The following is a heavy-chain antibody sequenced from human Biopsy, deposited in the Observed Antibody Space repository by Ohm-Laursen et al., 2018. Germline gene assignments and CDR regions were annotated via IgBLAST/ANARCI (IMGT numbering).Heavy chain of an antibody. CDR2: ISPSGGGI. J-gene: IGHJ6*02. CDR3: AIFEGYSDDNLDYEHYGMDV. CDR1: EFSFSRYD. Sequence: AASVKVSCKGSEFSFSRYDMHWVRQAPGRGLEWMGIISPSGGGIMDTQKFQDRLTMTRDTSTSTVHMELKSLKSEDTAVYYCAIFEGYSDDNLDYEHYGMDVWGQGTTVTVSS. V-gene: IGHV1-46*01. D-gene: IGHD1-26*01.